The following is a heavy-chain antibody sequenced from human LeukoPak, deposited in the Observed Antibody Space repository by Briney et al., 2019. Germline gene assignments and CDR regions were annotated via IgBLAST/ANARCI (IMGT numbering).Heavy chain of an antibody. Sequence: GGSLRLSCAASGFPFSGYDMSWVRQAPGKGLEWVSTISGSGGRTYYADSVKGQFTISRDNSKNTLHLQMNSLRAEDTAVYYCAKTRGSGSYYGLHAFDIWGQGTMVTVSS. CDR2: ISGSGGRT. CDR3: AKTRGSGSYYGLHAFDI. J-gene: IGHJ3*02. CDR1: GFPFSGYD. D-gene: IGHD1-26*01. V-gene: IGHV3-23*01.